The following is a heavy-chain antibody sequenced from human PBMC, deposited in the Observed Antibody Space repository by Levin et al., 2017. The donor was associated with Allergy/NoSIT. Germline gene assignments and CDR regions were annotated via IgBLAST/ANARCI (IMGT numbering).Heavy chain of an antibody. CDR2: IWYDGSNK. Sequence: SCAASGFTFSTYGMHWVRQAPGKGLEWVAVIWYDGSNKYYADSVKGRFTISRDNSKNTLSLQMNSLRADDTAVYYCARFGHYSTGWQNYFDYWGQGTLVTVSS. J-gene: IGHJ4*02. D-gene: IGHD6-19*01. V-gene: IGHV3-33*01. CDR3: ARFGHYSTGWQNYFDY. CDR1: GFTFSTYG.